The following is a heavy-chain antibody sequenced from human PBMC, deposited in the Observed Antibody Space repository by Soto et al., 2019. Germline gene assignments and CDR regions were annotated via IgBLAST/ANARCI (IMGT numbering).Heavy chain of an antibody. J-gene: IGHJ6*02. V-gene: IGHV4-30-2*01. D-gene: IGHD4-17*01. CDR1: GGSISSGGYS. CDR2: IYHSGYT. Sequence: QLQLQESGSGLVKPSQTLSLTCAVSGGSISSGGYSWSWIRQPPGKGLEWIGYIYHSGYTYYNPSLKSRVTISVDRSKNQFSLKLRSVTAADTAVYYCARAHYGDSGYGMDVWGQGTTVTVSS. CDR3: ARAHYGDSGYGMDV.